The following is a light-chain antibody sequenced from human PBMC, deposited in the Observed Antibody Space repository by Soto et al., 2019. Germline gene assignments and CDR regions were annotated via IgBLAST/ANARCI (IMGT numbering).Light chain of an antibody. J-gene: IGLJ1*01. Sequence: QSALTQPRSVSGSPGQSVTLSCTGTSNDVGDYIYVSWYQQHPGKAPKLMIYDVTKRPSGVPDRFSGSKSGNTASLTISGLQAEDEADYYCCSYAGSYTYVFGTGTKLTVL. V-gene: IGLV2-11*01. CDR2: DVT. CDR1: SNDVGDYIY. CDR3: CSYAGSYTYV.